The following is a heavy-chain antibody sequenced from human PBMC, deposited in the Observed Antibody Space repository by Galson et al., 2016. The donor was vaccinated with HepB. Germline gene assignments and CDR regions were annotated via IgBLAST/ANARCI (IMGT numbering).Heavy chain of an antibody. CDR2: IYSGGNT. D-gene: IGHD1-26*01. V-gene: IGHV3-53*01. CDR3: GRGPIVGVTGDF. CDR1: GFTVSNNY. J-gene: IGHJ4*02. Sequence: SLRLSCAASGFTVSNNYMTWVRQAPGKGLEWVSLIYSGGNTGYADSVKGRFTISRDSSKNTLFLQMNSLRAEDTAIYYCGRGPIVGVTGDFWGQGTLVPVSS.